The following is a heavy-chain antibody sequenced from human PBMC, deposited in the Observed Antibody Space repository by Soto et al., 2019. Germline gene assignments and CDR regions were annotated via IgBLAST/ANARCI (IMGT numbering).Heavy chain of an antibody. CDR3: ARHGSY. CDR2: IFYSGST. Sequence: SETLSLTCAVSGGSISSGVYYWHWTRQPPGQGLEWIGYIFYSGSTYYNPSLESRLTMSVDTSKNQFSLTLSSVTAADTAVYYCARHGSYWGQGTLVTVSS. V-gene: IGHV4-30-4*01. J-gene: IGHJ4*02. CDR1: GGSISSGVYY.